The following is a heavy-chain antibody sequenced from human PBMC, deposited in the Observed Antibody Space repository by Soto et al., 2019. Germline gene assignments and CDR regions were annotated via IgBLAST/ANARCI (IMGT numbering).Heavy chain of an antibody. Sequence: QVQLQESGPGLVKPSETLSLTCTVSGGSISSYYWSWIRQPPGKGLEWIGYIYYSGSTNYNPSLKSRVTISVDTSKNQFSLKLSSVTAADTAVYYCARGYTYDSSGYSIGYWGQGTLVTVSS. V-gene: IGHV4-59*01. CDR2: IYYSGST. D-gene: IGHD3-22*01. J-gene: IGHJ4*02. CDR1: GGSISSYY. CDR3: ARGYTYDSSGYSIGY.